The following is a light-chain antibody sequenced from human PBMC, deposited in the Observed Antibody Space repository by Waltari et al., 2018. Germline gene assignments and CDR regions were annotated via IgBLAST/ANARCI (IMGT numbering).Light chain of an antibody. J-gene: IGLJ2*01. V-gene: IGLV1-40*01. CDR1: SSTIGAGYD. CDR2: RDD. Sequence: QSVLTQPPSVSGAPGQSVTISCTGSSSTIGAGYDGHWYQQIPGSAPKVLIYRDDNRPSGVPGRFSGSKSGTSASLSVTGLHVEDEADYFCQSYDRDLNAVLFGGGTKLTVL. CDR3: QSYDRDLNAVL.